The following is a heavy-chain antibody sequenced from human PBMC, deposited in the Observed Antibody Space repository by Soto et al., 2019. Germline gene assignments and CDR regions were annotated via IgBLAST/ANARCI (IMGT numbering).Heavy chain of an antibody. CDR3: AKDLYYDFWSGYYGNANWFDP. CDR2: ISVSGGST. CDR1: GFTFSSYA. Sequence: GGSLRLSCAASGFTFSSYAMSWVRQAPGKGLEWVSAISVSGGSTYYADSVKGRFTISRDNSKNTLYLQMNSLRAEDTAVYYCAKDLYYDFWSGYYGNANWFDPWGQGTLVTVSS. V-gene: IGHV3-23*01. D-gene: IGHD3-3*01. J-gene: IGHJ5*02.